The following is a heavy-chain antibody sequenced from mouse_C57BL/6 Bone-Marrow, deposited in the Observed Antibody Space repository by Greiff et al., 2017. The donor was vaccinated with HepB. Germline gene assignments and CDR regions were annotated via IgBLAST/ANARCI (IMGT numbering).Heavy chain of an antibody. Sequence: QVQLQQSGAELVKPGASVKLSCKASGYTFTEYTIHWVKQRSGQGLEWIGWFYPGSGSIKYNEKFKDKDTLTADKSSSTVYMEISRLTSEDSAVYFCARHEEGRQLRLPWFAYWGQGTLVTVSA. CDR1: GYTFTEYT. CDR3: ARHEEGRQLRLPWFAY. D-gene: IGHD3-2*02. V-gene: IGHV1-62-2*01. J-gene: IGHJ3*01. CDR2: FYPGSGSI.